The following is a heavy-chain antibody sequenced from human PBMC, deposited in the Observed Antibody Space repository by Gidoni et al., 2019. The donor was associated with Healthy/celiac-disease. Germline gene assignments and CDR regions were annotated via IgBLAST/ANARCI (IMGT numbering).Heavy chain of an antibody. CDR2: INHSGST. V-gene: IGHV4-34*01. J-gene: IGHJ3*02. CDR3: ARGPTTVVIAI. D-gene: IGHD4-17*01. Sequence: QVQLQQWGAGLLKPSETLSLTCAVYGGSFSGYYWSWIRQPPGKGLEWIGEINHSGSTNYNPSLKSRVTISVDTSKNQFSLKLSSVTAADTAVYYCARGPTTVVIAIWGQGTMVTVSS. CDR1: GGSFSGYY.